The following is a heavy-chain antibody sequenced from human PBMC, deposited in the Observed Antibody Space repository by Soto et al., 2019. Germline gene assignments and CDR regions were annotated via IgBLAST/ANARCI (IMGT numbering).Heavy chain of an antibody. CDR2: INHSGST. D-gene: IGHD2-8*02. CDR3: ARDKITGLFDY. Sequence: SETLSLTCAVNGCSFSGYYWTWIRQPPETSLEWIGEINHSGSTNYNPSLKSRVTISVDTSKTQFSLKLTSVTAADTAVYYCARDKITGLFDYWGQGTLVTVSS. CDR1: GCSFSGYY. J-gene: IGHJ4*02. V-gene: IGHV4-34*01.